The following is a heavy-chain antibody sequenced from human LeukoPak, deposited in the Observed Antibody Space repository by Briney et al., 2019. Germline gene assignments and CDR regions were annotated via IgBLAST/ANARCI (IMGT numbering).Heavy chain of an antibody. CDR1: GLTFSSYG. D-gene: IGHD2-15*01. CDR2: IWYDGSNK. Sequence: GRSLRLSCAASGLTFSSYGMHWVRQAPGKGLEWAAVIWYDGSNKYYADSVKGRFTISRDNSKNTLYLQMNSLRAEDTAVYYCARDVEVKRVELFDYWGQGTLVTVSS. J-gene: IGHJ4*02. CDR3: ARDVEVKRVELFDY. V-gene: IGHV3-33*01.